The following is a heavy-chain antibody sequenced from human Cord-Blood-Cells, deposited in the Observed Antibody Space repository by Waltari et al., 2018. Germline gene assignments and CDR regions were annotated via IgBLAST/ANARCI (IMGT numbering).Heavy chain of an antibody. Sequence: QVQLQESGPGLVKPSETLSLTCAVSGYSISSGYYWGWIRQPPGKGLEWIGSIYHSGSTYYNPSLKSRVTISVDTSKNQFSLKLSSMTAADTAVYYCARDSIAARPVGAFDIWGQGTMVTVSS. J-gene: IGHJ3*02. V-gene: IGHV4-38-2*02. CDR2: IYHSGST. CDR1: GYSISSGYY. D-gene: IGHD6-6*01. CDR3: ARDSIAARPVGAFDI.